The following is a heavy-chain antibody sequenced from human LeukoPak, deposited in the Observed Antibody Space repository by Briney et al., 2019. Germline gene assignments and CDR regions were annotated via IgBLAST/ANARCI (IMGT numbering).Heavy chain of an antibody. D-gene: IGHD2-15*01. CDR1: GFTFRTYW. J-gene: IGHJ4*02. V-gene: IGHV3-7*01. CDR3: ERGKAAPDY. Sequence: GGSLRLSCAASGFTFRTYWMSWVRQVPGKGLEWVANIKKDGSEKYYVDSVKGRFTISRDNAKNSLFLQMNSLRAEDTAVYYCERGKAAPDYWGQGTLVTVSS. CDR2: IKKDGSEK.